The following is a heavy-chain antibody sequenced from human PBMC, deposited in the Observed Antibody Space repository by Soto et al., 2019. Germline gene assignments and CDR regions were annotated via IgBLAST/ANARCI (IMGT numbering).Heavy chain of an antibody. CDR3: ARSTMVRGVPVYIDY. Sequence: GASVKVSCKASGYTFTSYAMHWVRQAPGQRLEWMGWINAGNGNTKYSQKFQGRVTITRDTSASTAYMELSSLRSEDTAVYYCARSTMVRGVPVYIDYWGQGTLVTVS. D-gene: IGHD3-10*01. V-gene: IGHV1-3*01. J-gene: IGHJ4*02. CDR1: GYTFTSYA. CDR2: INAGNGNT.